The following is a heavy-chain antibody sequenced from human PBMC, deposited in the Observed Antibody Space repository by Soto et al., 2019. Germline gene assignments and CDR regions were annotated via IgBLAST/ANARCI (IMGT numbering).Heavy chain of an antibody. CDR2: IFSNDEK. J-gene: IGHJ2*01. CDR3: ARIPYCGGACYSQVPNRYWYFDL. V-gene: IGHV2-26*01. D-gene: IGHD2-21*02. Sequence: SGPTLVNPTETLTLTCTVSGFSLSNARMGVSWIRQPPGKALEWLAHIFSNDEKSYSTSLKSRLTISKDTSKSQVVLTMTNMDPVDTATYYCARIPYCGGACYSQVPNRYWYFDLWGRGTLVTVSS. CDR1: GFSLSNARMG.